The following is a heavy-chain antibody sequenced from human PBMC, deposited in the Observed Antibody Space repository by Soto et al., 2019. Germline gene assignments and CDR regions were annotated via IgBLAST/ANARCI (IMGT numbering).Heavy chain of an antibody. J-gene: IGHJ5*02. V-gene: IGHV4-38-2*02. CDR1: GYSINSDDY. Sequence: SETLSLTCTVSGYSINSDDYWGWIRQPPGKGLEWIASIYHSVSTYYNPSLKSRVTISVDTSKNQFSLKLSSVTAADTAVYYCARVRWFGELLSGWFDPWGQGTLVTVSS. D-gene: IGHD3-10*01. CDR3: ARVRWFGELLSGWFDP. CDR2: IYHSVST.